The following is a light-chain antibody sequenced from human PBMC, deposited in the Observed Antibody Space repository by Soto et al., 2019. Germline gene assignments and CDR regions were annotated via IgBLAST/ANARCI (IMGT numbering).Light chain of an antibody. V-gene: IGKV3-20*01. CDR2: GAS. Sequence: EIVFTQSPGTLSLSPGERATLSCRASQSVTSNYLAWYQQKPGQAPRLLIYGASSRATDIPDRFSGSGSGTDFTLTISRLEPEDFAVYYCQQYDNSPQTFGQGTKVDIK. CDR1: QSVTSNY. J-gene: IGKJ1*01. CDR3: QQYDNSPQT.